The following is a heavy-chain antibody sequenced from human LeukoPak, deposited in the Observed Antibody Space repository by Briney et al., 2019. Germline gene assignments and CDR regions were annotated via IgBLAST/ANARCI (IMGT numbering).Heavy chain of an antibody. CDR3: AKSQLLWFGEDFDY. Sequence: PGGSLRLSCAASGFTFSSYAMSWVRQAPGKGLEWVSAISGSGGSTYYADSVKGRFTISRDNSKNTLYLQMNSLRAEDTAVHYCAKSQLLWFGEDFDYWGQGTLVTVSS. J-gene: IGHJ4*02. CDR1: GFTFSSYA. D-gene: IGHD3-10*01. CDR2: ISGSGGST. V-gene: IGHV3-23*01.